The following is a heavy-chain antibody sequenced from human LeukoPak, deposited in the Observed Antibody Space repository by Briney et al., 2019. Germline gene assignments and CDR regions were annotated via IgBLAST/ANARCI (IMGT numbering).Heavy chain of an antibody. J-gene: IGHJ4*02. Sequence: GGSLRLSCAASGFTFSNAWMSWVRQAPGKGLEWVGRIKSKTDGGTTDYAAPVKGRFTISRDESKNTLFLQMNSLKTEDTAVYYCTTDKSTYYDILTGYYPFDYWGQGTLVTVSS. CDR3: TTDKSTYYDILTGYYPFDY. CDR1: GFTFSNAW. D-gene: IGHD3-9*01. V-gene: IGHV3-15*01. CDR2: IKSKTDGGTT.